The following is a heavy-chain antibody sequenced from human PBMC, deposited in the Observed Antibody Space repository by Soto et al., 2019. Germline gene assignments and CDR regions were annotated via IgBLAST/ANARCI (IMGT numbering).Heavy chain of an antibody. CDR1: GGTFSSYA. Sequence: QVQLVQSGAEVKKPGSSVKVSCKASGGTFSSYAISWVRQAPGQGLEWMGGIIPIFGTANYAQKFQGRVKITADKSTSTAYLELSSLRAEDTAVYYCAREVGLRFLMDAFDIWGQGTMVTVSS. D-gene: IGHD3-3*01. CDR3: AREVGLRFLMDAFDI. V-gene: IGHV1-69*06. CDR2: IIPIFGTA. J-gene: IGHJ3*02.